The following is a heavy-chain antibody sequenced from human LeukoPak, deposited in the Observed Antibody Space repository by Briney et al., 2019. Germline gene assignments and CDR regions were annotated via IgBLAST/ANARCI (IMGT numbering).Heavy chain of an antibody. D-gene: IGHD2-21*02. V-gene: IGHV1-18*01. Sequence: GASVKVSCKASGYTFTSYGISWVRQAPGQGLEWMGWISAYNGNTNYAQKLQDRVTMTTDTSTSTAYMELSNLRPDDTAIYFCARSVTYNWFDPWGQGTRVTVSS. CDR1: GYTFTSYG. J-gene: IGHJ5*02. CDR2: ISAYNGNT. CDR3: ARSVTYNWFDP.